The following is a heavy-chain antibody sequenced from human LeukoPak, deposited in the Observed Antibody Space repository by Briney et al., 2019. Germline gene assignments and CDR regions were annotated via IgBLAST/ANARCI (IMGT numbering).Heavy chain of an antibody. CDR3: AIEDYYYGMDV. CDR2: NYPGDSDT. CDR1: GYNFTSYW. V-gene: IGHV5-51*01. Sequence: GESLKISCQGSGYNFTSYWIGWVRQRPGKGLGWMGINYPGDSDTRYSTSFQGQVTISADKSISTAYLQWSSLKASDTAMYDCAIEDYYYGMDVWGQGTTVTGSS. J-gene: IGHJ6*02.